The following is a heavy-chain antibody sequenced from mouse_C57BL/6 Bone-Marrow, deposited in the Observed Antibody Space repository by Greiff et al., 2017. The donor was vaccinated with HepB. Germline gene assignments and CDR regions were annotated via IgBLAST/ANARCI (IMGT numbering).Heavy chain of an antibody. Sequence: VKLMESGPELVKPGASVKLSCKASGYTFTSYDINWVKQRPGQGLEWIGWIYPRDGSTKYNEKFKGKATLTVDTSSSTAYMELHSLTSEDSAVYFCARTVVAPYYAMDYWGQGTSVTVSS. J-gene: IGHJ4*01. CDR1: GYTFTSYD. CDR2: IYPRDGST. V-gene: IGHV1-85*01. D-gene: IGHD1-1*01. CDR3: ARTVVAPYYAMDY.